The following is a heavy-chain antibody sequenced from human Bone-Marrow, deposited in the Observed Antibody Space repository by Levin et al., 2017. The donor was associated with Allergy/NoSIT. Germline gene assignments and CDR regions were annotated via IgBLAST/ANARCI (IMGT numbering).Heavy chain of an antibody. Sequence: ASVKVSCKASGYTFTSYDINWVRQATGQGLEWMGWMNPNSGNTGYAQKFQGRVTMTRNTSISTAYMELSSLRSEDTAVYYCARRARVYSSSPGYNWFDPWGQGTLVTVSS. CDR3: ARRARVYSSSPGYNWFDP. D-gene: IGHD6-6*01. J-gene: IGHJ5*02. CDR1: GYTFTSYD. V-gene: IGHV1-8*01. CDR2: MNPNSGNT.